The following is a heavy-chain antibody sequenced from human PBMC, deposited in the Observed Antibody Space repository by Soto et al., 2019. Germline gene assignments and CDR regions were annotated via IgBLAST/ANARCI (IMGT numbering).Heavy chain of an antibody. CDR2: IYYSGNT. J-gene: IGHJ4*02. CDR1: GGSISSSSYY. CDR3: ASALQPVIITLGY. Sequence: SETLSLTCTVSGGSISSSSYYWGWIRQPPGKGLEWIGSIYYSGNTYYNPSLKSRVTISVDTSKNQFSLRLSSVTAADTAVYYCASALQPVIITLGYWGQGTPVTVSS. D-gene: IGHD3-22*01. V-gene: IGHV4-39*01.